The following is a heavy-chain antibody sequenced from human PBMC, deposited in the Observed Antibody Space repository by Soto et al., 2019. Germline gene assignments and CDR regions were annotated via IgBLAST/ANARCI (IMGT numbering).Heavy chain of an antibody. J-gene: IGHJ4*02. Sequence: QVQLVQSGAEVKSAGSSVKVSCKASGDTFNFYSINWERQAPGLGLEWVGRVNPILSMSNYAQRFLGRVTMTADKSTGTAYMELRSLRSEDTAIYYCASNYGSGYRAFDSWGQGALVTVSS. CDR3: ASNYGSGYRAFDS. D-gene: IGHD3-10*01. CDR1: GDTFNFYS. V-gene: IGHV1-69*02. CDR2: VNPILSMS.